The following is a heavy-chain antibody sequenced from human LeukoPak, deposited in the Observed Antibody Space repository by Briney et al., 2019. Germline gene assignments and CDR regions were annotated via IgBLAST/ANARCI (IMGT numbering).Heavy chain of an antibody. CDR3: AGGRRDYDFWSGYYPYYFEY. D-gene: IGHD3-3*01. CDR1: GGSISSYY. V-gene: IGHV4-59*01. Sequence: SETLSLTCTVSGGSISSYYWSWIRQPPGKGLEWIGYIYYSGSTNYNPSLKSRVTISVDTSKNQFSLKLSSVTAADTAVYYCAGGRRDYDFWSGYYPYYFEYWGQGTLVTVSS. J-gene: IGHJ4*02. CDR2: IYYSGST.